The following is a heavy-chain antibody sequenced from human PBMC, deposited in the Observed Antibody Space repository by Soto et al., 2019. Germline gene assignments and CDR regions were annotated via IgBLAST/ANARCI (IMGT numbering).Heavy chain of an antibody. CDR1: GFTFSSYG. V-gene: IGHV3-30*19. D-gene: IGHD3-22*01. Sequence: GGSLRLSCAASGFTFSSYGMHWVRQAPGKGLEWVAVIWYDGSNKYYADSVKGRFTISRDNSKNTLYLQMNSLRAEDTAVYYCARALEYYDSSGYVSNYWGQGTLVTVSS. CDR2: IWYDGSNK. CDR3: ARALEYYDSSGYVSNY. J-gene: IGHJ4*02.